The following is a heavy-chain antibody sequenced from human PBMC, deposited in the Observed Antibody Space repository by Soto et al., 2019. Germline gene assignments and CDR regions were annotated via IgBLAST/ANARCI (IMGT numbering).Heavy chain of an antibody. D-gene: IGHD4-17*01. Sequence: TFTSYAMHWVRQAPGQRLEWMGWINAGNGNTKYSQKFQGRVTITRDTSASTAYMELSSLRSEDTAVYYCASESYGGEFDYWGQGTLVNVSS. V-gene: IGHV1-3*01. J-gene: IGHJ4*02. CDR3: ASESYGGEFDY. CDR1: TFTSYA. CDR2: INAGNGNT.